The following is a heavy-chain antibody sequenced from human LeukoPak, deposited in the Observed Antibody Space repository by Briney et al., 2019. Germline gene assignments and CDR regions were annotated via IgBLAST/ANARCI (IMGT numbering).Heavy chain of an antibody. Sequence: GGSLRLSCAASGFTFSSYAMSWVRQAPGKGLEWVSAISDSGGSTYYADSVKGRFTISRDSSKNTLYLQMNSLRAEDTAIYYCATGLGRHGSGGQGTLVTVSS. D-gene: IGHD1-26*01. CDR1: GFTFSSYA. J-gene: IGHJ4*02. CDR2: ISDSGGST. V-gene: IGHV3-23*01. CDR3: ATGLGRHGS.